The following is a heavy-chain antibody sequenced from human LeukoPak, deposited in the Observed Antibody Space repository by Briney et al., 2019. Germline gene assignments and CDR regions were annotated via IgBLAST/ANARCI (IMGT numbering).Heavy chain of an antibody. J-gene: IGHJ4*02. CDR2: ISYDGSTK. Sequence: GALRLSCAASGFTFSSYAMHWVRPAPGKGLEWVAVISYDGSTKYYADSVKGRFTISRDNSKNTLYLQMNSLRAEDTAVYYCARELIAVAVCFDYWGQGTLVTVSS. CDR3: ARELIAVAVCFDY. CDR1: GFTFSSYA. D-gene: IGHD6-19*01. V-gene: IGHV3-30-3*01.